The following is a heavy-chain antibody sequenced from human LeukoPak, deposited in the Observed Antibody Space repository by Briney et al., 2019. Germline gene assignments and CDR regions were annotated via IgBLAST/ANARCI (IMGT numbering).Heavy chain of an antibody. Sequence: SETLSLTCTVSGVSISSGDYYWSWIRLPPGKGLEWIGYIYYSGSTYYNPSLKSRVTISVDTSKNQLSLKLSSVTAADTAVYYCARPYYYDSRIDPWGQGTLVTVSS. V-gene: IGHV4-30-4*01. CDR3: ARPYYYDSRIDP. CDR2: IYYSGST. CDR1: GVSISSGDYY. J-gene: IGHJ5*02. D-gene: IGHD3-22*01.